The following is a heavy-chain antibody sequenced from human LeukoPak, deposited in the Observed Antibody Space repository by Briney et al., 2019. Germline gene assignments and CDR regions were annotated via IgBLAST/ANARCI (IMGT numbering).Heavy chain of an antibody. CDR1: GFSLSTSGMC. J-gene: IGHJ4*02. V-gene: IGHV2-70*11. Sequence: SGPALVKPTQTLTLTCTFSGFSLSTSGMCVSWIRQPPGKALEWLARIDWDDDKYYSTSLKTRLTISKDTSKNQVVLTMTNMDPVDTATSYCARSMIAVAGTYFDYWGQGTLVTVSS. CDR2: IDWDDDK. D-gene: IGHD6-19*01. CDR3: ARSMIAVAGTYFDY.